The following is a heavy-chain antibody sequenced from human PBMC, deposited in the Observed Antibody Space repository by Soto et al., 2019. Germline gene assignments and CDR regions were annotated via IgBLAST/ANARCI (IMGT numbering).Heavy chain of an antibody. CDR2: ISAYNGST. CDR1: GYTFTSYG. CDR3: ARQPTARYYDFWRGSLQDPPLSGMDV. V-gene: IGHV1-18*04. Sequence: QVQLVQSGAEVKKPGASVKVSCKASGYTFTSYGISWVRQAPGQGLEWMGWISAYNGSTNYAQKLQGRVTMTTDTATGTAYMELRSRRASATAVYYCARQPTARYYDFWRGSLQDPPLSGMDVWGQGTTVT. D-gene: IGHD3-3*01. J-gene: IGHJ6*02.